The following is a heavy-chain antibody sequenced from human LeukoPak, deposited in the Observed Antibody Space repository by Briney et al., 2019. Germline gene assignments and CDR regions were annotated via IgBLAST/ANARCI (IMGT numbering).Heavy chain of an antibody. J-gene: IGHJ6*04. CDR3: ANYHGSGSHIRGLDV. V-gene: IGHV3-30*18. CDR2: ISYDGNFK. Sequence: GGSLRLSCAASGFIFSNYAMHWVRQAPRKGLEWVAVISYDGNFKYYADSVKGRFTVSRDTSKNTVHLQVNGLRAEDTGVYYCANYHGSGSHIRGLDVWGKGTTVTVSS. CDR1: GFIFSNYA. D-gene: IGHD3-10*01.